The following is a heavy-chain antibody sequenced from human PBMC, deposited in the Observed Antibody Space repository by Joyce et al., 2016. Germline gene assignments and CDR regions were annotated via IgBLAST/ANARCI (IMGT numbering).Heavy chain of an antibody. CDR3: ARKNVLPVTKYFDS. CDR2: INHGGST. Sequence: QVQLQQWGAGLLKPSETLSLTCAVFGVSFSGNYWSWIRQPPGKGLEWIGEINHGGSTNYNPSLKSRVTISGDTSKNQFSLKLSSVTAADTAVYYWARKNVLPVTKYFDSWGQGTLVTVSS. D-gene: IGHD3-16*01. J-gene: IGHJ4*02. CDR1: GVSFSGNY. V-gene: IGHV4-34*01.